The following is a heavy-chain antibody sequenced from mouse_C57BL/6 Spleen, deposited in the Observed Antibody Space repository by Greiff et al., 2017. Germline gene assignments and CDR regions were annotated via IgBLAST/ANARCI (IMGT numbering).Heavy chain of an antibody. Sequence: VQRVESGAELARPGASVKMSCKASGYTFTSYTMHWVKQRPGQGLEWIGYINPSSGYTKYNQKFKDKATLTADKSSSTAYMQLSSLTSEDSAVYYCARSNDGYSYWGQGTTLTVSS. J-gene: IGHJ2*01. CDR3: ARSNDGYSY. CDR2: INPSSGYT. D-gene: IGHD2-3*01. V-gene: IGHV1-4*01. CDR1: GYTFTSYT.